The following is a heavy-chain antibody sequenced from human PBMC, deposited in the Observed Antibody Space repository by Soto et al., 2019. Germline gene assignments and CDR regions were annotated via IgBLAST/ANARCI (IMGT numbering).Heavy chain of an antibody. V-gene: IGHV1-69*13. CDR3: AREDKPCGYTPPPTSAFDS. D-gene: IGHD5-12*01. Sequence: SVKVSCKASGGTFSTYAISWVRQAPGQGLEWMGGIIPIYGTANYAQKFQGRLTMTADESTSTVYMELSSLRSDDTAVYYCAREDKPCGYTPPPTSAFDSWGQGPLVTVSS. CDR2: IIPIYGTA. CDR1: GGTFSTYA. J-gene: IGHJ4*02.